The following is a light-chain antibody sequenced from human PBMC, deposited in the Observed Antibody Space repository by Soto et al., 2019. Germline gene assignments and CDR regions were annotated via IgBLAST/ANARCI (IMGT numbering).Light chain of an antibody. CDR2: APS. CDR3: QHYYFYPWT. J-gene: IGKJ1*01. CDR1: QGIRNY. V-gene: IGKV1-16*02. Sequence: DIQMTQSPSALSASVGDRVTITCRASQGIRNYLAWFQQKPGKAPKSLTYAPSILPSGIPPKFSANGSGTAFTRTINNLPPEDFQTDDDQHYYFYPWTCGQGAKVEIK.